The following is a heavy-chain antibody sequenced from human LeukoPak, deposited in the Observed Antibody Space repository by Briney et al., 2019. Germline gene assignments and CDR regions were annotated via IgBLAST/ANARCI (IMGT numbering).Heavy chain of an antibody. CDR1: GYTFTSYY. J-gene: IGHJ4*02. CDR3: ARDNSIFGAVTPSFDY. V-gene: IGHV1-46*01. Sequence: ASVKVSCKASGYTFTSYYMHWVRQAPGQGLEWMGIINPSGGSTSYAQKFQGRVTMTRDTSTSTVYMELSSLRSEDTAVYYCARDNSIFGAVTPSFDYWGQGTLVTVSS. D-gene: IGHD3-3*01. CDR2: INPSGGST.